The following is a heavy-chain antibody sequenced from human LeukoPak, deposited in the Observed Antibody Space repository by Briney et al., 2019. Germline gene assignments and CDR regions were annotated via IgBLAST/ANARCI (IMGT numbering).Heavy chain of an antibody. Sequence: GGSLRLSCAASGFTFSSYSMNWVRQAPGKGLEWVSSISSSSSYIYYADSVKGRFTISRENAKNSLYLQMNSLRAEDTAVYYCARETSSSWYTPFDYYMDVWGKGTTVTVSS. D-gene: IGHD6-13*01. CDR2: ISSSSSYI. V-gene: IGHV3-21*01. CDR3: ARETSSSWYTPFDYYMDV. CDR1: GFTFSSYS. J-gene: IGHJ6*03.